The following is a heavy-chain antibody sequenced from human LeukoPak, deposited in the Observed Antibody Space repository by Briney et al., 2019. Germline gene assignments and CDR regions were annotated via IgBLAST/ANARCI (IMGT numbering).Heavy chain of an antibody. J-gene: IGHJ4*02. D-gene: IGHD3-22*01. Sequence: GGSLRLSCAASGFTFSDYDMSWIRQAPGKGLEWGSYISSSGSTIYYADSVKGRFTISRDNAKNSLYLQMNSLRAEDTAVYYCARVGGTDSSTTYFDYWGQGTLVTVSS. CDR2: ISSSGSTI. CDR1: GFTFSDYD. CDR3: ARVGGTDSSTTYFDY. V-gene: IGHV3-11*01.